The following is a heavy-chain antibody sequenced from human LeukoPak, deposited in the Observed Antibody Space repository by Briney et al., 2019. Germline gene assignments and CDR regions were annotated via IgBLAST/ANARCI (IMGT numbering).Heavy chain of an antibody. J-gene: IGHJ4*02. D-gene: IGHD2-2*01. Sequence: GGSLRLSCAASGFTFSSYGMHWVRQAPGKGLEWVAFIRYDGSNKYYADSVKGRFTISRDNSKNTLYLQMNSLRAEDTAVYYCASVLGGPAAMGVWDYWGQGTLVTVSS. CDR1: GFTFSSYG. V-gene: IGHV3-30*02. CDR2: IRYDGSNK. CDR3: ASVLGGPAAMGVWDY.